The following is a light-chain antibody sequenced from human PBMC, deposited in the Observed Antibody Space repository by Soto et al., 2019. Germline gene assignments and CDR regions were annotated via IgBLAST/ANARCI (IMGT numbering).Light chain of an antibody. Sequence: DIQMTQSPSSLSASVGDRVTMTCRASQGISNYLAWYQHKPGKVPKLLIDAASTLQSGVPSRFSCSGSGTDFTITISSLQPEDVASYFCPKYNRSPRTFGQGTNVEIQ. CDR2: AAS. V-gene: IGKV1-27*01. CDR1: QGISNY. J-gene: IGKJ1*01. CDR3: PKYNRSPRT.